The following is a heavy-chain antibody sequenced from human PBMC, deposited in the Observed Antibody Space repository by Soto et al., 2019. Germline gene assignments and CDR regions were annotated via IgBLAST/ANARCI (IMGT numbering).Heavy chain of an antibody. V-gene: IGHV1-2*04. CDR3: ARWVGASNWFDP. Sequence: ASVKVSCKTSGYTFAGYHIHWVRQAPGQGLEWMGWINTNTGDTNYAQKFQGWVTMTRDTSINTAYVQLSRLTSDDTAVYYCARWVGASNWFDPWGQGTLVTVSS. CDR1: GYTFAGYH. D-gene: IGHD1-26*01. CDR2: INTNTGDT. J-gene: IGHJ5*02.